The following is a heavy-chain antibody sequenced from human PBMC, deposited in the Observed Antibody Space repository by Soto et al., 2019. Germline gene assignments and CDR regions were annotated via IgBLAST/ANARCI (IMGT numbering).Heavy chain of an antibody. D-gene: IGHD2-2*01. CDR3: ARGKVVPLSEALNWFDP. CDR2: IGPYNGNT. CDR1: GYAKNKYG. V-gene: IGHV1-18*01. J-gene: IGHJ5*02. Sequence: ASVKRDRKGSGYAKNKYGVSCLSQANKQGLEWMGWIGPYNGNTNHAQKLQGRVTMTTDTSTSTAYMELRSLRSDDTAVYYCARGKVVPLSEALNWFDPWGQGTLVTVSS.